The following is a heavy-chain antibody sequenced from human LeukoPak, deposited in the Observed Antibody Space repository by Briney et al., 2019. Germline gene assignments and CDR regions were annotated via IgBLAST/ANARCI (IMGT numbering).Heavy chain of an antibody. CDR1: GFTFSDYY. Sequence: PGGSLRLSCAASGFTFSDYYMSWIRQAPGKGLEWVSYISSSGSTIYYADSVKGRFTISRDNAKNSLYLQMNSLRAGDTAVYYCARDPGYCSSTSCYYLPVYFDYWGQGTLVTVSS. J-gene: IGHJ4*02. V-gene: IGHV3-11*01. CDR3: ARDPGYCSSTSCYYLPVYFDY. D-gene: IGHD2-2*01. CDR2: ISSSGSTI.